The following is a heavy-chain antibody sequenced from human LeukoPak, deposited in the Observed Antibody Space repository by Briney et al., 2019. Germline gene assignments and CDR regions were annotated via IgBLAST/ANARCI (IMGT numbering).Heavy chain of an antibody. J-gene: IGHJ6*02. CDR3: AKDAGDKSNYYGLDV. CDR2: SAGSI. Sequence: SAGSISYAQKFRGSLTISRDTSTSTVYMELSSLRSEDTAVYYCAKDAGDKSNYYGLDVWGQGTTVTVSS. V-gene: IGHV1-46*01. D-gene: IGHD1-26*01.